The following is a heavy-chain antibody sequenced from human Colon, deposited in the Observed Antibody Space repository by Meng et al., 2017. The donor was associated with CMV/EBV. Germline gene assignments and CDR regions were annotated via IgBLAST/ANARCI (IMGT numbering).Heavy chain of an antibody. Sequence: SVKVSCKASGGTFSSYAINWVRQAPGQGLEWMGGIIPTVGTVNYAQKFRGRVTITADRSTSTAYMDLSSLRSGDTAVYYCAKDLERFYDGTGYFPGVGMDVWGQGTTVTVSS. CDR1: GGTFSSYA. V-gene: IGHV1-69*06. CDR2: IIPTVGTV. CDR3: AKDLERFYDGTGYFPGVGMDV. D-gene: IGHD3-22*01. J-gene: IGHJ6*02.